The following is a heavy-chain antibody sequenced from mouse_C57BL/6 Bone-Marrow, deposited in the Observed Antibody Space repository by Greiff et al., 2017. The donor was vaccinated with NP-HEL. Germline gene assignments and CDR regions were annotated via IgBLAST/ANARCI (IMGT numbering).Heavy chain of an antibody. Sequence: VQLKESGGGLVQPGESLKLSCESNEYEFPSHDMSWVRKTPEKRLELVAAINSDGGSTYYPDTMERRFIISRDNTKKTLYLQMSSLRSEDTALYYCARHGGYYGNSYDWYFDVWGTGTTVTVSS. CDR3: ARHGGYYGNSYDWYFDV. J-gene: IGHJ1*03. D-gene: IGHD1-1*01. CDR2: INSDGGST. V-gene: IGHV5-2*01. CDR1: EYEFPSHD.